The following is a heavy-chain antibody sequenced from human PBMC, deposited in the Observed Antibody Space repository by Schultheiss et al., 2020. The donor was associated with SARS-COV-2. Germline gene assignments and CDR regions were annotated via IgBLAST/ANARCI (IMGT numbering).Heavy chain of an antibody. Sequence: SETLSLTCTVSGGSISSGGYYWSWIRQHPGKGLEWIGYIYYSGSTYYNPSLKSRVTISVDTSKNQFSLKLSSVTAADTAVYYCAREDPGVVPAVTTYGMDVWGQGTTVTVSS. D-gene: IGHD2-2*01. CDR1: GGSISSGGYY. CDR3: AREDPGVVPAVTTYGMDV. CDR2: IYYSGST. J-gene: IGHJ6*02. V-gene: IGHV4-31*03.